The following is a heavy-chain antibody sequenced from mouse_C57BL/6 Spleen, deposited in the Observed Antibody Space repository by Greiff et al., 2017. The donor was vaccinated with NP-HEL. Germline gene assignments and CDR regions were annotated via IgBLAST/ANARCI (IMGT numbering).Heavy chain of an antibody. CDR3: ARSKIYDYFDY. J-gene: IGHJ2*01. V-gene: IGHV1-26*01. Sequence: EVQLQQSGPELVKPGASVKISCKASGYTFTDYYMNWVNQSHGKSLEWIGDINTNNGGTSYNPKFKGKATLTVDKSSSTAYMELRSLTSEDSADYYCARSKIYDYFDYWGQGTTLTVSS. D-gene: IGHD2-3*01. CDR2: INTNNGGT. CDR1: GYTFTDYY.